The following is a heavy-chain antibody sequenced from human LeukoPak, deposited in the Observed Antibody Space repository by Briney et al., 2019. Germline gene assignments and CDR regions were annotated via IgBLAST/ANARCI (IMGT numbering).Heavy chain of an antibody. Sequence: GGSLRLSCGASGFSFSSYWMHWVRQAPGKGLIWVSRVNNDGSSTTYADSVEGRFTISRDNARNTLYLQTNSLRAEDTAVYYCARSSYPYYFDYWGQGTLVTVSS. CDR1: GFSFSSYW. V-gene: IGHV3-74*01. J-gene: IGHJ4*02. D-gene: IGHD6-19*01. CDR2: VNNDGSST. CDR3: ARSSYPYYFDY.